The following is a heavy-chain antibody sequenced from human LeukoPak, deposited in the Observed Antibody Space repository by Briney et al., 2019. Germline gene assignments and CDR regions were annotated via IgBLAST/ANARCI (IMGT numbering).Heavy chain of an antibody. CDR2: ISSSSNTM. V-gene: IGHV3-48*02. D-gene: IGHD6-6*01. Sequence: PGGSLRLSCAASGFTFSSYTMNWVRQAPGKGLEWVSYISSSSNTMYYADSVKGRFTISRDNAKNSLYLQMNSLRDEDTAVYYCAREFSSSPRHSDYWGQGTLVTVSS. CDR3: AREFSSSPRHSDY. CDR1: GFTFSSYT. J-gene: IGHJ4*02.